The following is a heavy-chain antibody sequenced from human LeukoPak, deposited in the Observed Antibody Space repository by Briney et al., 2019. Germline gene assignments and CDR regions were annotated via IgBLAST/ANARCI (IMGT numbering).Heavy chain of an antibody. D-gene: IGHD3-10*01. V-gene: IGHV4-61*02. J-gene: IGHJ4*02. Sequence: PSETLSLTCTVSGGSISSGSYYCSWIRQPAGKGLEWIGRIYTSGSTNYNPSLKSRVTISVDTSKNQFSLKLSSVTAADTAVYYCARGVNYYGSGRVYYFDYWGQGTLVTVSS. CDR1: GGSISSGSYY. CDR2: IYTSGST. CDR3: ARGVNYYGSGRVYYFDY.